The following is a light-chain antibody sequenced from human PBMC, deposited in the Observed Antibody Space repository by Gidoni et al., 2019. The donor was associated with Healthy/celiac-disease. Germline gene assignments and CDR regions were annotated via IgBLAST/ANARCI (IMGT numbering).Light chain of an antibody. CDR3: QESYSTPFT. CDR1: QSISSY. V-gene: IGKV1-39*01. J-gene: IGKJ3*01. Sequence: DIQMTQSPSSLSASVGDRVTITCRARQSISSYLNWYQQKQGKAPKLLIYAASSLQSGVPSRFSGSGSGTDFTLTISSLQPEDFATYYCQESYSTPFTFGPGTKVDIK. CDR2: AAS.